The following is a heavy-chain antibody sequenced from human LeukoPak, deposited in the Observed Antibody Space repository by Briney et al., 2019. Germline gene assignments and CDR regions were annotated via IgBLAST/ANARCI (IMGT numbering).Heavy chain of an antibody. CDR3: AREYYDSSGSKYAFDI. D-gene: IGHD3-22*01. J-gene: IGHJ3*02. CDR2: IDPDSGGT. CDR1: GYTFTGYY. Sequence: ASVKVSCKASGYTFTGYYMHWVRQAPGQGLEWMGCIDPDSGGTKSAQRFQGRVTMTRDTSITTVYMELSRLRSDDTAVYYCAREYYDSSGSKYAFDIWGQGTMVIVSS. V-gene: IGHV1-2*02.